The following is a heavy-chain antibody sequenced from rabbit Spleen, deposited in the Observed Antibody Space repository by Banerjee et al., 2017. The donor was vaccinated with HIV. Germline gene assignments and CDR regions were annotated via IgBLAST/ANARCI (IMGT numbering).Heavy chain of an antibody. D-gene: IGHD8-1*01. CDR2: IYAGSSSNT. J-gene: IGHJ6*01. CDR1: GLDFSSTYW. Sequence: QSLEESGGDLVKPGASLTLTCTASGLDFSSTYWMCWVRQAPGKGLEWIACIYAGSSSNTYSATWAKGRFTISKTSSTTVTLQMTSLTAADTATYFCARDTGSSFSSYGMDLWGQGTLVTVS. CDR3: ARDTGSSFSSYGMDL. V-gene: IGHV1S40*01.